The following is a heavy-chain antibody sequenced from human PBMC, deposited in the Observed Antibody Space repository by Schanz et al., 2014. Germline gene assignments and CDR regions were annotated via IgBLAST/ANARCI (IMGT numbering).Heavy chain of an antibody. J-gene: IGHJ4*02. CDR3: ARDFSAYVGNYFDY. CDR1: GYTFSSYG. Sequence: VQLEQSGAEVKKPGASVKVSCKASGYTFSSYGINWVRQAPGQGLEWMGWISAYNGNTNYAQKLQGRVTMTTDTSTSTSYMELTSLRFDDTAVYYCARDFSAYVGNYFDYWGQGTLVTVSS. D-gene: IGHD5-12*01. V-gene: IGHV1-18*01. CDR2: ISAYNGNT.